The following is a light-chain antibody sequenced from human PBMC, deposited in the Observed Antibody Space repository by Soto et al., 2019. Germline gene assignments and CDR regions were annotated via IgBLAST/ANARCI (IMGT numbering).Light chain of an antibody. Sequence: QSVRTPPRSVSHSPGQSVTISCTGTSRDVGGYNYVSWYQQHPGKAPKLMIHNVSKRPSGVPDRFSGSKSGNTASLTISGLQAEDEADYYCCSYAGNDTLVFGGGTKSPS. V-gene: IGLV2-11*01. CDR2: NVS. CDR3: CSYAGNDTLV. J-gene: IGLJ3*02. CDR1: SRDVGGYNY.